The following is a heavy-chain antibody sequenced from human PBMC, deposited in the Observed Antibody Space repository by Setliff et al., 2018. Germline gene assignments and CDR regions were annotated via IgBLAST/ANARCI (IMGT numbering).Heavy chain of an antibody. D-gene: IGHD3-10*01. Sequence: GGSLRLSCAASGLTFSSYAMSWVRQAPGKGLEWVSTISGSGGNTYYADSVKGRFTISRDNAKNSLYLQMNSLRAEDTAVYYCAREGVGFRFYYAYMDVWGKGTTVTVSS. CDR1: GLTFSSYA. J-gene: IGHJ6*03. V-gene: IGHV3-23*01. CDR2: ISGSGGNT. CDR3: AREGVGFRFYYAYMDV.